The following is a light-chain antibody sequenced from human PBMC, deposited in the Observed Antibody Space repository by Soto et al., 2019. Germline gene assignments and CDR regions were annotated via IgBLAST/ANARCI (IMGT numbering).Light chain of an antibody. Sequence: EIAMTQSPATLSVSPGERATLSCRASKSVSSNLAWYQQKPGQAPRLLIYGASTRATGIPARFSGSGSGTEFTLTISSLQSEDFAVYYCQQYNNWPPLFGQGTKVEIK. CDR1: KSVSSN. J-gene: IGKJ1*01. CDR3: QQYNNWPPL. CDR2: GAS. V-gene: IGKV3-15*01.